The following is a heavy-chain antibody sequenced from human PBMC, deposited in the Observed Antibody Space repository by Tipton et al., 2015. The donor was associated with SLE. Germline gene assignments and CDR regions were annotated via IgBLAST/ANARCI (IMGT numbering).Heavy chain of an antibody. V-gene: IGHV4-59*01. Sequence: TLSLTCSVSGDSLSSYCWSWIRQSSGKGLEWIGYVYDRGTTNYNPSVMNRVVISLDRSENQFSLRLTSVTAAGAAVYYCAGAQLRASGFDFLGPGTLVTVSS. CDR2: VYDRGTT. CDR3: AGAQLRASGFDF. D-gene: IGHD1-1*01. J-gene: IGHJ4*02. CDR1: GDSLSSYC.